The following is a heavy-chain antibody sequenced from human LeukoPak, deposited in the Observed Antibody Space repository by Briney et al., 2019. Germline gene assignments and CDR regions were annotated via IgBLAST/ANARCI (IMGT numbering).Heavy chain of an antibody. CDR3: ARDPAYSSSSDY. Sequence: ASVKVSCKASGYTFTGYYMHWVRQAPGQGLEWMGWINPNSGGTNYAQKFQGRVTMIRDTSISTAYVELSRLRSDDTAVYYCARDPAYSSSSDYWGQGTLVTVSS. J-gene: IGHJ4*02. D-gene: IGHD6-6*01. CDR1: GYTFTGYY. V-gene: IGHV1-2*02. CDR2: INPNSGGT.